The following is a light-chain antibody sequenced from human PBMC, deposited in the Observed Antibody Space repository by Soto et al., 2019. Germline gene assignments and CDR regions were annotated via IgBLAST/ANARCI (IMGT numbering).Light chain of an antibody. CDR2: AAS. CDR1: QGISSY. CDR3: QQYYSYPPT. V-gene: IGKV1-8*01. J-gene: IGKJ3*01. Sequence: AIRMTQSPSSLSASTGDRVTITCRASQGISSYLAWYQPKPGKAPKLLIYAASTLQSGVPSRFSCSGSGTDFTLTISCLQSEDFATYYCQQYYSYPPTFGHGTKVDIK.